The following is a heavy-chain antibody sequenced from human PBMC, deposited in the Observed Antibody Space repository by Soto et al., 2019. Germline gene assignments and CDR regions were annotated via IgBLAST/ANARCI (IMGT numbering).Heavy chain of an antibody. Sequence: QLVESGGGLVKPGGSLRLSCATSGFPFSSYNMNWVRQAPGKGLQWVSSISSTSRYIYYADSVKGRFTISRDNANNSLYLQMDSLRAEDTAGYYCARDGLLSVGEVLKGPYLDVWGQGTTVAVSS. V-gene: IGHV3-21*06. J-gene: IGHJ6*02. CDR3: ARDGLLSVGEVLKGPYLDV. D-gene: IGHD3-10*01. CDR2: ISSTSRYI. CDR1: GFPFSSYN.